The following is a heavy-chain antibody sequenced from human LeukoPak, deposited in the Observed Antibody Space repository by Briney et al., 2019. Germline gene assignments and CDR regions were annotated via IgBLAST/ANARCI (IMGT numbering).Heavy chain of an antibody. V-gene: IGHV4-59*08. CDR1: GGSISSYY. CDR2: IYYSGNT. CDR3: ARVGYSYGFDY. D-gene: IGHD5-18*01. J-gene: IGHJ4*02. Sequence: SETLSLTCTVSGGSISSYYWSWIRQPPGKKLEWTGYIYYSGNTNYNPSLKSRLTISIDTSKNQFSLKLRSVTAADTAVYFCARVGYSYGFDYWGQGTLVTVSS.